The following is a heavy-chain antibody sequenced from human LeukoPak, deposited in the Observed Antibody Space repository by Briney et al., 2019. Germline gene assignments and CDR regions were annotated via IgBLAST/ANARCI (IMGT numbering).Heavy chain of an antibody. CDR1: GFTVSSKY. Sequence: PGGSLRLSCAAAGFTVSSKYISWVHQAPGKGLEWVSIIFSGGSTYYVDSVKGRFSISRDNSKNTLYLQMNSLRAEDTAVYYCASTTVTHSFDYWGQGTLVTVSS. J-gene: IGHJ4*02. CDR2: IFSGGST. V-gene: IGHV3-66*01. CDR3: ASTTVTHSFDY. D-gene: IGHD4-17*01.